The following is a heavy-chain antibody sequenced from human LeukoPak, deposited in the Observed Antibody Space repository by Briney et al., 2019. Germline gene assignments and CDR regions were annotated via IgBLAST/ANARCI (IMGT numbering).Heavy chain of an antibody. V-gene: IGHV3-23*01. J-gene: IGHJ4*02. CDR3: AKAKGSGLKYYFDY. Sequence: GGSLRLSCAASGFTFSSYAMSWVRQAPGKGLEWVSGISGTGGSTYYADSVKGRFTISRDNSKNPLYLQMNSLRAEDTAVYYCAKAKGSGLKYYFDYWGQGTLVTVSS. D-gene: IGHD6-19*01. CDR1: GFTFSSYA. CDR2: ISGTGGST.